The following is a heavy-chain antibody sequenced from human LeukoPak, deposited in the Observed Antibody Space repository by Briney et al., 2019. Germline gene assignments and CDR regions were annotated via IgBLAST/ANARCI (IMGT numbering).Heavy chain of an antibody. CDR2: ISGSGGST. CDR3: AKHNWNDGAPPAY. V-gene: IGHV3-23*01. D-gene: IGHD1-20*01. Sequence: GGSLRLSCAASGFTFSSYAMSWVRQAPGKGLEWVSAISGSGGSTYYADSVKGRLTISRDNSKNTLYLQMNGLRAEDTAVYYCAKHNWNDGAPPAYWGQGTLVTVSS. J-gene: IGHJ4*02. CDR1: GFTFSSYA.